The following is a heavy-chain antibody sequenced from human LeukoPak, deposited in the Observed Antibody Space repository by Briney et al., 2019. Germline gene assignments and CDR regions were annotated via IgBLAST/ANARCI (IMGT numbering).Heavy chain of an antibody. CDR1: GYTFTSYG. J-gene: IGHJ1*01. D-gene: IGHD3-10*02. Sequence: ASVKVSCKASGYTFTSYGISWVRQAPGQGLEWMGWISAYNGNTNYAQKLQGRVTMTTDTSTSTAYMELRSLRSDDTAVYYCARFCSYGRGAEYFQHWGQGTLVTVSS. V-gene: IGHV1-18*01. CDR3: ARFCSYGRGAEYFQH. CDR2: ISAYNGNT.